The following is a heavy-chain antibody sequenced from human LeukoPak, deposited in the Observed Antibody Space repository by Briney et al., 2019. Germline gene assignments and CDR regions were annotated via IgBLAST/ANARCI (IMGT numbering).Heavy chain of an antibody. CDR1: GFTFSDYA. J-gene: IGHJ4*02. CDR2: ISGSGGST. D-gene: IGHD6-19*01. Sequence: PGGSLRLSCAASGFTFSDYAMGWVRQAPGKGLEWVSAISGSGGSTYYADSVKGRFTISRDNSKNTLYLQMNSLRAEDTAVYYCAKDLNSGWYGRDYWGQGTLVTVSS. CDR3: AKDLNSGWYGRDY. V-gene: IGHV3-23*01.